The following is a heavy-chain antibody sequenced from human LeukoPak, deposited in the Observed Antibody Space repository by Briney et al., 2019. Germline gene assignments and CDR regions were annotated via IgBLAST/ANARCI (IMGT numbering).Heavy chain of an antibody. Sequence: GGSLRLSCAASGFTFSSYGMHWVRQAPGKGLEWVAVIWYDGSNKYYADSVKGRFTITRDNTRNSPFLQMYSLRAEDTAVYFCAREDGYCSGGNCYSYFDSWGQGTLVTVSS. CDR2: IWYDGSNK. D-gene: IGHD2-15*01. CDR1: GFTFSSYG. CDR3: AREDGYCSGGNCYSYFDS. V-gene: IGHV3-33*01. J-gene: IGHJ4*02.